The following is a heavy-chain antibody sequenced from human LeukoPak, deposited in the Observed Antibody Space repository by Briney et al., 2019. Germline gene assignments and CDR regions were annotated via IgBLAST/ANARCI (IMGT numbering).Heavy chain of an antibody. V-gene: IGHV4-38-2*01. CDR3: ARHKEWLDGFDX. CDR1: GYSISSGYY. J-gene: IGHJ4*02. D-gene: IGHD6-19*01. Sequence: SETLSLTCAVSGYSISSGYYWGWIRQPPGKGLEWIGSIYHSGSTYYNPSLKSRVTISVDTSKNQFSLKLSSVTAADTPAYYCARHKEWLDGFDXWGQGTLVTV. CDR2: IYHSGST.